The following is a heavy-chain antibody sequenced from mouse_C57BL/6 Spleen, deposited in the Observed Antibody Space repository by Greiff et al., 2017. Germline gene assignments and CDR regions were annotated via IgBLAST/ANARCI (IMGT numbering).Heavy chain of an antibody. CDR3: ARPLTGTGFAY. Sequence: QVQLQQPGAELVMPGASVKLSCKASGYTFTSYWMHWVKQRPGQGLERIGEIDPSDSYTNYNQKFKGKSTLTVDKSSSTAYMQLSSLTSEDSAVYYCARPLTGTGFAYWGQGTLVTVSA. CDR2: IDPSDSYT. CDR1: GYTFTSYW. V-gene: IGHV1-69*01. D-gene: IGHD4-1*01. J-gene: IGHJ3*01.